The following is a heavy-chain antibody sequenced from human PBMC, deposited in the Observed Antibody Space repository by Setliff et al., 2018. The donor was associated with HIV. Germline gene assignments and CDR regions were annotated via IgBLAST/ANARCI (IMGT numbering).Heavy chain of an antibody. CDR1: GGSISSHY. D-gene: IGHD2-8*01. J-gene: IGHJ4*02. CDR2: IYYSGST. Sequence: PSETLSLTCTVSGGSISSHYWSWIRQPPGKGLEWIGYIYYSGSTNSSPSLKSRVSMSVDTSKNQFSLKLSSVTAADTAVYYCARGDFYGTRNYFDYWGQGTLVTVSS. V-gene: IGHV4-59*11. CDR3: ARGDFYGTRNYFDY.